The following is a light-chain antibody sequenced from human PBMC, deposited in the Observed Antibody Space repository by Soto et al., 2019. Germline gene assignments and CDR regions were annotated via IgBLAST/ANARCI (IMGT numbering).Light chain of an antibody. V-gene: IGLV2-23*01. CDR3: CSYAGRSPYV. CDR2: EGS. Sequence: QSALTQPASVSGSPGQSITISCTGTSSDVGSYNLVSWYQQHPGKAPKLRIYEGSKRPSGVSNRFSGSKSGNTASLTISGLQAEDEADYYCCSYAGRSPYVFGTGTKLTVL. CDR1: SSDVGSYNL. J-gene: IGLJ1*01.